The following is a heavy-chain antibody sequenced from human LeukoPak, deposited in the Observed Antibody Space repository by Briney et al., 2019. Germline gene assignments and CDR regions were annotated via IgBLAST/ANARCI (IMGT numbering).Heavy chain of an antibody. CDR1: GFTFSSYS. V-gene: IGHV3-21*01. D-gene: IGHD1-1*01. CDR2: ISSSSSYI. Sequence: GGSLRLSCAASGFTFSSYSMNWVRQAPGRGLEWVSSISSSSSYIYYADSVKGRFTISRDNAKNSLYLQMNSLRAEDTAVYYCARDQTGTPDYWGQGTLVTVSS. J-gene: IGHJ4*02. CDR3: ARDQTGTPDY.